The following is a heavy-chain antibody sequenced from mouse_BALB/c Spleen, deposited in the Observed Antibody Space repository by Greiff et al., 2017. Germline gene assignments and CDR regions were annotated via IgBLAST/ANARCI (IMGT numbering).Heavy chain of an antibody. J-gene: IGHJ3*01. CDR1: GYTFTSHW. CDR3: ARGGGPDDDLAY. Sequence: DLVKPGASVKLSCKASGYTFTSHWINWIKQRPGQGLEWIGRIAPGSGSTYYNEMFKGKATLTVDTSSSTAYIQLSSLSSEDSAVYFCARGGGPDDDLAYWGQGTLVTVSA. V-gene: IGHV1S41*01. CDR2: IAPGSGST. D-gene: IGHD2-3*01.